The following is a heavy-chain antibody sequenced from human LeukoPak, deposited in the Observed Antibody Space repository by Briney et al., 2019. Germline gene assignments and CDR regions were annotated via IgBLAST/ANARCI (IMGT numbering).Heavy chain of an antibody. Sequence: SETLSLTCTVSGGSISSSSYYWGWIRQPPGKGLEWIGSIYYSGSTYYNPSLKSRVTISVDTSKNQFSLKLSSVTAADTAVYYCARVASRVPLFDPWGQGTLVTVSS. D-gene: IGHD3-3*01. CDR3: ARVASRVPLFDP. CDR2: IYYSGST. CDR1: GGSISSSSYY. V-gene: IGHV4-39*07. J-gene: IGHJ5*02.